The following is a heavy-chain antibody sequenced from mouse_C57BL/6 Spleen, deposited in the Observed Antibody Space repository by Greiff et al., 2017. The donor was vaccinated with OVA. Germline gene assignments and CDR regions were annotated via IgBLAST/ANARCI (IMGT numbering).Heavy chain of an antibody. CDR3: ARIYDLTSWYFDV. V-gene: IGHV1-69*01. J-gene: IGHJ1*03. Sequence: VQLQQPGAELVMPGASVKLSCKASGYTFTSYWMHWVKQRPGQGLEWIGEIDPSDSYTNYNQKFKGKSTLTVDKSSSTAYMQLSSLTSEDSAVYYCARIYDLTSWYFDVWGTGTTVTVSS. CDR2: IDPSDSYT. D-gene: IGHD1-1*01. CDR1: GYTFTSYW.